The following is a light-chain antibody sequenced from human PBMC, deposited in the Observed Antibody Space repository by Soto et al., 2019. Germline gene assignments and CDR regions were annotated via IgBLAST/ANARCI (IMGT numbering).Light chain of an antibody. CDR3: SSYAGSNNVDVV. CDR2: EVN. V-gene: IGLV2-8*01. J-gene: IGLJ2*01. Sequence: QSALTQPPSASGSPGQSVTISCTGTSSDVGGYNYVSWYQQHPGKAPKLMIYEVNKLPSGVPDRFSGPKSGNTASLTVSGLQGEEEADYCGSSYAGSNNVDVVFGGGTQLTVL. CDR1: SSDVGGYNY.